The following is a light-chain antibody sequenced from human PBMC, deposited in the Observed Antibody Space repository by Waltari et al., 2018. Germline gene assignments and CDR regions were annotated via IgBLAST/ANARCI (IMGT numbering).Light chain of an antibody. V-gene: IGKV3-15*01. CDR1: QSISTN. CDR2: GAS. CDR3: QQYNSWECT. Sequence: EIVMTQSPATLSVSPGERATLSCRASQSISTNLGWYQQKPGQAPRLLIYGASTRATGIPARINGSGSGTEFTLTISSLQSEDFAVYYCQQYNSWECTFGQGTKLEIQ. J-gene: IGKJ2*02.